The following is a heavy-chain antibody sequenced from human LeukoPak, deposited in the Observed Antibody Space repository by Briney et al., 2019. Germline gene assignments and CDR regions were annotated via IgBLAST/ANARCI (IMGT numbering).Heavy chain of an antibody. J-gene: IGHJ4*02. Sequence: PGGSLRLSCAASGFTFSSYSMNWVRQAPGKGLEWVSSISSSSSYTYYADSVKGRFTISRDNAKNSLYLQMNSLRAEDTAVYYCARDPQLWGFDYWGQGTLVTVSS. CDR3: ARDPQLWGFDY. D-gene: IGHD5-18*01. V-gene: IGHV3-21*01. CDR1: GFTFSSYS. CDR2: ISSSSSYT.